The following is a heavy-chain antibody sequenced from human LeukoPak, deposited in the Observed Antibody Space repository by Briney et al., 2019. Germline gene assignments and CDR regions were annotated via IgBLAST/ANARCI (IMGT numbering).Heavy chain of an antibody. D-gene: IGHD3-10*01. Sequence: GGSLRLSCAASGITFSSYWMSWVRQAPGKGLEWVANINQDASETQYADSVQGRFTISRDNAKNSLYVQMNSLRAEDTAVYYCATRGDYWGQGTLVTVSS. V-gene: IGHV3-7*01. J-gene: IGHJ4*02. CDR1: GITFSSYW. CDR3: ATRGDY. CDR2: INQDASET.